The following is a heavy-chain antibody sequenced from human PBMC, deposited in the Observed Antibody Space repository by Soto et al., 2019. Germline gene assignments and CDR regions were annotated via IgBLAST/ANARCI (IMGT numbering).Heavy chain of an antibody. J-gene: IGHJ4*02. V-gene: IGHV1-69*06. CDR3: ASPGTHGDIPN. D-gene: IGHD4-17*01. CDR2: IIPIFGTA. CDR1: GGTFSSYA. Sequence: QVKLVQSGAAVKTPGSSLKVACKASGGTFSSYAISWVRQAPGQGLEWMGGIIPIFGTANYAQKFQGSVTITEDKSTSTAYMELSSRRSEDTAVYYCASPGTHGDIPNWGQGTLVTVS.